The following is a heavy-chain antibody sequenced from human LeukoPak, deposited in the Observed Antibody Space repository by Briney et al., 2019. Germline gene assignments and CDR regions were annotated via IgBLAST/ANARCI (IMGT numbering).Heavy chain of an antibody. CDR2: ISYDGSNK. J-gene: IGHJ4*02. CDR1: GFTFSNYA. Sequence: QTGGSLRLSCAASAASGFTFSNYAMHWVRQAPGKGLEWVALISYDGSNKYYADSVKGRFTISRDNSKNTLYLQMNSLRAEDTAVYYCARDPYGGNSGQFDYWGQGTLVTVSS. V-gene: IGHV3-30-3*01. D-gene: IGHD4-23*01. CDR3: ARDPYGGNSGQFDY.